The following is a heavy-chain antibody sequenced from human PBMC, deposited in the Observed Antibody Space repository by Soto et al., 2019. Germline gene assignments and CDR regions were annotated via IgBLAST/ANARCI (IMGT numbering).Heavy chain of an antibody. Sequence: XETLSLTCFVSGYSITAGGYDCSWIRHHPGKGLEWIGSFYSSGSIIYNPSLRSRVSISGDTSSNQFSMSLTSVTAADTARYYCARMYSSGSGWFHPWGQGTLVTV. J-gene: IGHJ5*02. CDR2: FYSSGSI. V-gene: IGHV4-39*07. CDR3: ARMYSSGSGWFHP. CDR1: GYSITAGGYD. D-gene: IGHD6-19*01.